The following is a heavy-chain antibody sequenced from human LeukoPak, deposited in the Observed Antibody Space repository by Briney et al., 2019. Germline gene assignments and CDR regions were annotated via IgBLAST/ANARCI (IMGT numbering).Heavy chain of an antibody. J-gene: IGHJ4*02. D-gene: IGHD6-13*01. V-gene: IGHV1-18*01. CDR1: GYTFTSYG. CDR2: ISAYNGNT. CDR3: ARDGPGYSSSWYSIYNYYFDY. Sequence: ASVKVSCKASGYTFTSYGISWVRQAPGQGLEWMGWISAYNGNTNYAQKLQGRVTMTTDTSTSTAYMELRSLRSDDTAVYYCARDGPGYSSSWYSIYNYYFDYWGQGTLVTVSS.